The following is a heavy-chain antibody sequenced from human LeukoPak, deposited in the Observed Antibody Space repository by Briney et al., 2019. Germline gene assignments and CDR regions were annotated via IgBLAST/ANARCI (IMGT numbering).Heavy chain of an antibody. J-gene: IGHJ4*02. D-gene: IGHD3-3*01. Sequence: ASVKVSCKASGYTFTSYYMHWVRQAPGQGLEWMGIINPSGGSTSYAQKFQGRVTMTRDTSTSTAYMELSRLRSDDTAVYYCAEGGMWSGTIDYWGQGTLVTVSS. V-gene: IGHV1-46*01. CDR2: INPSGGST. CDR1: GYTFTSYY. CDR3: AEGGMWSGTIDY.